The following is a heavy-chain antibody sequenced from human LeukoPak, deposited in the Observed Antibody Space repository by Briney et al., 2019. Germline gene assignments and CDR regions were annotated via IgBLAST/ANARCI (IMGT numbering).Heavy chain of an antibody. CDR1: GGSISSGGYY. J-gene: IGHJ4*02. V-gene: IGHV4-31*03. CDR3: ARGRQDYDSSGCDQYFDY. Sequence: SETLSLTCTVSGGSISSGGYYWSWIRQHPGKGLEWIGYIYYSGSTYYNPSLKSRVTISVDTSKNQFSLKLSSVTAADTAVYYCARGRQDYDSSGCDQYFDYWGQGTLVTVSS. CDR2: IYYSGST. D-gene: IGHD3-22*01.